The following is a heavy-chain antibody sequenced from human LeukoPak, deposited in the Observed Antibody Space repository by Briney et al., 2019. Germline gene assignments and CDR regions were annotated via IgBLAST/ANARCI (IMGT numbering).Heavy chain of an antibody. Sequence: GGSLRLSCAASGFTFSSYVMSWVRQAPGKGQEWVAVISYDGSNKYYADSVKGRFTISRDNSKNTLYLQMNSLRAEDTAVYYCAKGSGSQWLVRWGQGTLVTVSS. D-gene: IGHD6-19*01. V-gene: IGHV3-30*18. CDR1: GFTFSSYV. J-gene: IGHJ4*02. CDR3: AKGSGSQWLVR. CDR2: ISYDGSNK.